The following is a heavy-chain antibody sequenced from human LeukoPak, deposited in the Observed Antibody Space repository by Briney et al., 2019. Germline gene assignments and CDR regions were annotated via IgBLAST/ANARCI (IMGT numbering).Heavy chain of an antibody. V-gene: IGHV3-15*07. Sequence: GGSLRLSCAASGFTFSSAWMNWVRQAPGKGLEWVGRIKSETDGGTTDYAAPVKGQFTISRDDSENTLYLQMNSLKTEDTAVYYCTRRSSAAGRQYFDYWGQGTLVTVSS. CDR1: GFTFSSAW. J-gene: IGHJ4*02. CDR2: IKSETDGGTT. CDR3: TRRSSAAGRQYFDY. D-gene: IGHD6-13*01.